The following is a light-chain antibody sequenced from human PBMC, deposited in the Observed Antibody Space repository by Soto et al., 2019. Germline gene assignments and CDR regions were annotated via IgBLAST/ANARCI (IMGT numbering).Light chain of an antibody. CDR2: DAS. CDR1: QNVGTF. V-gene: IGKV3-11*01. Sequence: EVVLTQSPATLSLFPGERATLSCRASQNVGTFLAWYQLKPGQAPRLVIYDASNRAAGIPDRFSGSGSGTDFTLTISALEPEDFALYYCLQRNNWPPWTFGQGTKVEIK. CDR3: LQRNNWPPWT. J-gene: IGKJ1*01.